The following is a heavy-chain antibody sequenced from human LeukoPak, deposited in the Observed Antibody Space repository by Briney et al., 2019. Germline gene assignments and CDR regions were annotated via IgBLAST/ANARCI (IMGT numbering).Heavy chain of an antibody. V-gene: IGHV4-59*01. CDR2: IYDSGST. CDR3: TRARGYGDYGTTFDY. D-gene: IGHD4-17*01. J-gene: IGHJ4*02. Sequence: SETLSLTCTVSGGSISSYYWSWIRQPPGKGLEWIGYIYDSGSTNYNPSLKSRVTISIDTSKNQFSLKLSSVTAADTAVYYCTRARGYGDYGTTFDYWAQGTLVTVSS. CDR1: GGSISSYY.